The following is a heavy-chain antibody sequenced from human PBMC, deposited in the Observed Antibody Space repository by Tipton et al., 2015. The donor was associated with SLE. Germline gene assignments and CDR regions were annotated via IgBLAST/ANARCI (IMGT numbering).Heavy chain of an antibody. V-gene: IGHV4-38-2*01. CDR3: ARGAKEHITLVRVRPYYFDY. J-gene: IGHJ4*01. CDR2: TNPSGNT. CDR1: GYSISSGYS. Sequence: GLVKPSETLSLSCDVSGYSISSGYSWSWIRQPPGKGLEWIGQTNPSGNTNYNPSLKSRVTISVDTSNNQLSLKLTSVTAADTAVYYCARGAKEHITLVRVRPYYFDYWGQGSLVTVSS. D-gene: IGHD3-10*01.